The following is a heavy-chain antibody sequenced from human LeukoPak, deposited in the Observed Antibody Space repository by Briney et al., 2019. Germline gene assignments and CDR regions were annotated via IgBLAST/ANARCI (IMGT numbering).Heavy chain of an antibody. CDR2: ISNSGGII. Sequence: GGSLRLSCAASGFTFSSYSMNWVRQAPGKGLEWVSYISNSGGIIYYADSVKGRFTISRDNAKNSLYLQMNSLRAEDTAVYYCARRDCDTIKCRGSNWFDPWGQGTLVSVSS. D-gene: IGHD3-22*01. V-gene: IGHV3-48*01. CDR3: ARRDCDTIKCRGSNWFDP. CDR1: GFTFSSYS. J-gene: IGHJ5*02.